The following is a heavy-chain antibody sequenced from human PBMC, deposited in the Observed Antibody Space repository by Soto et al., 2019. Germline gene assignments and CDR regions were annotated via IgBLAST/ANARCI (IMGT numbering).Heavy chain of an antibody. V-gene: IGHV1-18*01. D-gene: IGHD6-13*01. CDR1: GYTFTSYG. J-gene: IGHJ6*02. CDR3: ARDASWSSSSWYYYYGMDV. Sequence: QVQLVQSGAEVKKPGASVKVSCKASGYTFTSYGISWVRQAPGQGLEWMGWISAYNGNTNYAQKLQGRVTMTTDTSTSTAYMELRSLRSVDTAVYYCARDASWSSSSWYYYYGMDVWGQGTTVTVSS. CDR2: ISAYNGNT.